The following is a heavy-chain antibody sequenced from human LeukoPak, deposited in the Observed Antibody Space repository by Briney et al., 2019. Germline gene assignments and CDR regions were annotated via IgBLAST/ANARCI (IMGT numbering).Heavy chain of an antibody. CDR1: GYTFTGYY. Sequence: ASVKVSCKASGYTFTGYYMHWVRQAPGQGLEWMGWINPNSGGTNYAQKFQGWVSMTRDTSISTAYMELSRMRSDDTAVYYCARVGAREDYFDYWGQGTLVTVSS. CDR2: INPNSGGT. D-gene: IGHD3-16*01. CDR3: ARVGAREDYFDY. V-gene: IGHV1-2*04. J-gene: IGHJ4*02.